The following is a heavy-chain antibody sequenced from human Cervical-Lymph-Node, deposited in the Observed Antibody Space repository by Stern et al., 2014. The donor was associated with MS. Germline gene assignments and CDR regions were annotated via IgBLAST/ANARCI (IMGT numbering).Heavy chain of an antibody. CDR2: IWDDGSNK. CDR1: GFTFSSYG. Sequence: VQLVESGGGVVQPGRSLRLSCAASGFTFSSYGMHWVRQAPGKGLEWVAVIWDDGSNKYYADSVNGRFTISRDNSKNTLYLQMNSLRAEDTAVYYCARSSSPSPYYYYGMDVWGQGTTVTVSS. J-gene: IGHJ6*02. V-gene: IGHV3-33*01. D-gene: IGHD6-13*01. CDR3: ARSSSPSPYYYYGMDV.